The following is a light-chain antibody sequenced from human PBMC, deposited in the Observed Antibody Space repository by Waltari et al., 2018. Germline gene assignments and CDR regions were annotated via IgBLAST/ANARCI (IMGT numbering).Light chain of an antibody. J-gene: IGKJ3*01. CDR1: QSVLYSSNNKNS. CDR3: HQYYNTPFT. V-gene: IGKV4-1*01. Sequence: DIVMTQSPDSLAVSLGERATINCKSSQSVLYSSNNKNSLSWYQQKPGQPPKLRIYGASTRESGVPDRFSGCRSGTDFTLTISSLQAEDVAVYYCHQYYNTPFTFGPGTKVDIK. CDR2: GAS.